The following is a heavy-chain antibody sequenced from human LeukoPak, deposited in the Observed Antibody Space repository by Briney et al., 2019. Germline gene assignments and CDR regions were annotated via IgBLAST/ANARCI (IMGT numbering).Heavy chain of an antibody. CDR1: SGSISTSNYY. V-gene: IGHV4-39*01. CDR3: ARQTGSGLFILP. D-gene: IGHD3/OR15-3a*01. CDR2: IYYSGNT. J-gene: IGHJ4*02. Sequence: PSETLSLTCTVSSGSISTSNYYWGWIRQPPGKGLEWIGSIYYSGNTYYNASLKNQVSISIDTSKNQFSLRLTSVTAADTAVYYCARQTGSGLFILPGGQGTLVTVSS.